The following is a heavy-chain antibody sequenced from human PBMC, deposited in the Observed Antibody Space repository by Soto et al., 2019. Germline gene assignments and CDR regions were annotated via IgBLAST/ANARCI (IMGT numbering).Heavy chain of an antibody. CDR3: ARQVTYYDSSGYSYFDY. D-gene: IGHD3-22*01. J-gene: IGHJ4*02. Sequence: ASVKVSCKASGYTFTGYYMHWVRQAPGQGLEWMGWINPNSGGTNYAQKFQGWVTMTRDTSISTAYMELSRLRSDDTAVYYCARQVTYYDSSGYSYFDYWGQGTLVTVSS. CDR1: GYTFTGYY. CDR2: INPNSGGT. V-gene: IGHV1-2*04.